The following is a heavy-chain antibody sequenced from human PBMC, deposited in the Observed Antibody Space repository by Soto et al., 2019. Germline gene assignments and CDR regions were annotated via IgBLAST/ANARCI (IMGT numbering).Heavy chain of an antibody. Sequence: QVQLVESGGGLVKPGGSLRLSCAASGFTFSDYSMTWIRQAPGKGLEWVSYISSSGSPIYYADSVTGRFTISRDNAKNSLYLQMNRLRAEDTATYYCARDSGFRYWSGDNCYPRFDPWGQGTLVTVSS. CDR2: ISSSGSPI. CDR3: ARDSGFRYWSGDNCYPRFDP. CDR1: GFTFSDYS. V-gene: IGHV3-11*01. J-gene: IGHJ5*02. D-gene: IGHD2-15*01.